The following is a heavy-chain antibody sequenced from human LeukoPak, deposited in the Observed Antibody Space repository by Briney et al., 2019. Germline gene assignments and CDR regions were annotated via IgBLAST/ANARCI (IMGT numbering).Heavy chain of an antibody. V-gene: IGHV3-48*04. CDR1: GFTFFNYA. Sequence: PGGSLRLSCAASGFTFFNYAMNWVRQAPGKGLEWVSYISSSSSTIYYADSVKGRFTISRDNAKNSLYLQMNSLRAEDTAVYYCARVVTMVRDYYYYYGMDVWGQGTTVTVSS. J-gene: IGHJ6*02. D-gene: IGHD3-10*01. CDR2: ISSSSSTI. CDR3: ARVVTMVRDYYYYYGMDV.